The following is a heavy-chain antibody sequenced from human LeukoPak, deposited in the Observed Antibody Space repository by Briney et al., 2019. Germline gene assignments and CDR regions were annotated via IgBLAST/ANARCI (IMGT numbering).Heavy chain of an antibody. CDR2: IYPGDSDT. Sequence: GVSLKISCKGSGYSFASYWIGWVRQMPGKGLEWMVIIYPGDSDTRYSPSFQGQVTISADKSISTAYLQWSSLKASDTAMYYCARILGYCTNGVCRDYYYYGMDVWGQGTTVTVSS. CDR1: GYSFASYW. D-gene: IGHD2-8*01. J-gene: IGHJ6*02. V-gene: IGHV5-51*01. CDR3: ARILGYCTNGVCRDYYYYGMDV.